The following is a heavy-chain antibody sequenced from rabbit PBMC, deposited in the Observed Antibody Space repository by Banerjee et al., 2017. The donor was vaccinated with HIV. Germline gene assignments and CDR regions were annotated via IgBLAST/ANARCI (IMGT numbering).Heavy chain of an antibody. CDR1: GFSFSSSYW. CDR2: IYAGSSGTT. CDR3: ARDLAGVIGWNFNL. J-gene: IGHJ4*01. D-gene: IGHD4-1*01. V-gene: IGHV1S45*01. Sequence: QEQLEESGGGLVKPGASLTLTCTASGFSFSSSYWICWVRQAPGKGLELIACIYAGSSGTTYYATWAKGRFTISRTSSTTVALQMTSLTAADTATYFCARDLAGVIGWNFNLWGPGTPSPS.